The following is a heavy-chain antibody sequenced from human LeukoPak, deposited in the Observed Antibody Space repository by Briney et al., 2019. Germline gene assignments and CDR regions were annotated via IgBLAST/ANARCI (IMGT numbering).Heavy chain of an antibody. CDR3: ARSKVYPNDY. J-gene: IGHJ4*02. CDR1: GYTFTVFY. CDR2: INPNSGGT. Sequence: ASVKVSCKASGYTFTVFYMHWVRQARGQGLEWMGWINPNSGGTNYAQKFQGRVTMTRDTSISTVYMELSRLRSDDTAVYYCARSKVYPNDYWGQGTLVTVSS. V-gene: IGHV1-2*02. D-gene: IGHD1-14*01.